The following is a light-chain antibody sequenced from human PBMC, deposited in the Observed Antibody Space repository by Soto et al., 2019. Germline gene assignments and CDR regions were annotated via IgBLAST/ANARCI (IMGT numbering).Light chain of an antibody. J-gene: IGLJ1*01. CDR3: CSYAGSSYV. Sequence: QSVLTQPRSVSGSPGQSVTISCTGTSSDIGAYNYVSWYQQHPDKAPKLLIFDVTQRPSGVPDRVSGSKSGNTASLTISGLRYDDEADYYCCSYAGSSYVFGTGTKVTVL. CDR2: DVT. CDR1: SSDIGAYNY. V-gene: IGLV2-11*01.